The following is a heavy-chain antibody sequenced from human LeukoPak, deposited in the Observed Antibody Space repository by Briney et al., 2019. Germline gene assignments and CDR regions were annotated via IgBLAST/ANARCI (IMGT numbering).Heavy chain of an antibody. V-gene: IGHV1-69*13. CDR3: AREGSSGWYRTSYYYYGMDV. Sequence: SVKVSCKASGGTFSRYAISWVRQAPGQGLEWMGGISPIFGTVNYAQKFQGRVTITADESTSTAYMEVSSLRSEDTAVYYCAREGSSGWYRTSYYYYGMDVWGQGTTVTVSS. CDR1: GGTFSRYA. CDR2: ISPIFGTV. D-gene: IGHD6-19*01. J-gene: IGHJ6*02.